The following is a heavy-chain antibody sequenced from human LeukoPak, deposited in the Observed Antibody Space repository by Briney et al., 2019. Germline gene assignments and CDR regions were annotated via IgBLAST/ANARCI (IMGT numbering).Heavy chain of an antibody. J-gene: IGHJ5*02. CDR3: ARDSVVSWFDP. V-gene: IGHV4-4*07. CDR1: GGSISSYY. Sequence: SETLSLTCTVSGGSISSYYWMWIRQPAGKGLEWIGRIYTSGSTNYNPSLKSRVTISVDTSKNQFSLKLSSVTAADTAVYYCARDSVVSWFDPWGQGTLVTVSS. D-gene: IGHD2-15*01. CDR2: IYTSGST.